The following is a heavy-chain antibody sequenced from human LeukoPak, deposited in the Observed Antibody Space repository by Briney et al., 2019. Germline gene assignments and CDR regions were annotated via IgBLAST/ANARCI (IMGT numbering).Heavy chain of an antibody. CDR1: GGSISSSSSY. V-gene: IGHV4-39*01. CDR2: IYYSGST. Sequence: SETLSLTCTVSGGSISSSSSYWGWIRQPPGKGLEWIGSIYYSGSTYYNPSLKSRVTISVDMSKNQFSLKLSSVTAADTAVYYCARELSYYYYYMDVWGKGTTVTISS. J-gene: IGHJ6*03. D-gene: IGHD3-16*02. CDR3: ARELSYYYYYMDV.